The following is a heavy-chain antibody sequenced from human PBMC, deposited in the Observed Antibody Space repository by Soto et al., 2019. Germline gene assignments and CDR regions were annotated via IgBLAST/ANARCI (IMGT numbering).Heavy chain of an antibody. CDR3: AREYSSSWYGH. CDR2: IYWNDDK. CDR1: GFSLSTNAVV. D-gene: IGHD6-13*01. J-gene: IGHJ1*01. V-gene: IGHV2-5*01. Sequence: GPTLVNPTHTLTLTCTFSGFSLSTNAVVVFFIRQPPGKALEWLALIYWNDDKRYSPSLKSRLTITKATSKNQVVLTMTNVDPVDTATYYCAREYSSSWYGHWGQGTLVTVSS.